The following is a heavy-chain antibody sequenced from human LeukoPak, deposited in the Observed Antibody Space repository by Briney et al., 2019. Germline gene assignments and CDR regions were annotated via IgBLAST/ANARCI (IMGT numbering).Heavy chain of an antibody. D-gene: IGHD2-15*01. CDR2: INWNGGST. CDR3: ARRCSGGSCYYAFDI. J-gene: IGHJ3*02. CDR1: GFTFDDYG. Sequence: PGGSLRLSCAASGFTFDDYGMSRVRQAPGKGLEWVSGINWNGGSTGYADSVKGRFTISRDNAKNSLYLQMNSLRAEDTALYHCARRCSGGSCYYAFDIWGQGTMVTVSS. V-gene: IGHV3-20*01.